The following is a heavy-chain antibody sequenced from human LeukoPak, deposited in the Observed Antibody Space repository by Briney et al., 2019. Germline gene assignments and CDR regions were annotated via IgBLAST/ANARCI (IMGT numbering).Heavy chain of an antibody. CDR1: GYTFTSYD. J-gene: IGHJ6*03. Sequence: ASVKVSCKASGYTFTSYDINWVRQATGQGLEWMGWMNPNSGNTGYAQKFQGRVTITRNTPISTAYMELSSLRSEDTAVYYCARAIDYYYYMDVWGKGTTVTVSS. CDR2: MNPNSGNT. D-gene: IGHD2/OR15-2a*01. V-gene: IGHV1-8*03. CDR3: ARAIDYYYYMDV.